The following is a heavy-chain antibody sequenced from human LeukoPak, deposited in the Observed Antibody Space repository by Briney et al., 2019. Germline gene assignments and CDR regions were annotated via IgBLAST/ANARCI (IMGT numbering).Heavy chain of an antibody. J-gene: IGHJ5*01. CDR1: GGSISSYY. CDR3: ARGRNLEWFDY. V-gene: IGHV4-59*01. CDR2: IHYSGST. D-gene: IGHD3-3*01. Sequence: PAETLSLTCTVPGGSISSYYWSWIRQPPGKGLEWIGDIHYSGSTNYNPSLKSRVTISVDTSKNQFSLKLNSVTAADTAVYYCARGRNLEWFDYWGQGTLVTVSS.